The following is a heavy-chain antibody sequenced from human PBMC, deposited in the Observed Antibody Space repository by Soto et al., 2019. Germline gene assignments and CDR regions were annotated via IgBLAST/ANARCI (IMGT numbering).Heavy chain of an antibody. V-gene: IGHV4-34*01. CDR1: GGSFSGYY. D-gene: IGHD3-16*01. CDR3: GGGGGGGGVGDSTTKGRHFDY. CDR2: INHSGST. J-gene: IGHJ4*02. Sequence: QVQLQQWGAGLLKPSETLSLTCAVYGGSFSGYYWSWIRQPPGKGLEWIGEINHSGSTNYNPSLKSRVTISVDTSKNQFSLKLSSVTARGGGGGGGGGGGGGGGVGDSTTKGRHFDYWGQGTLVTVSS.